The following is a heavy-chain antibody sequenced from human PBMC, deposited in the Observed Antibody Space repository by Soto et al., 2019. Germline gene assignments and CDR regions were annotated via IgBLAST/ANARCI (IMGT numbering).Heavy chain of an antibody. CDR2: ISYDGSNK. V-gene: IGHV3-30-3*01. CDR1: GFTFSSYA. Sequence: GGSLRLSCAASGFTFSSYAMHWVRQAPGKGLEWVAVISYDGSNKYYADSVKGRFTISRDNSKNTLYLQMNSLRAEDTAVYYCARALITMVRGVGPRRVNWFDPWGQGTLVTVSS. D-gene: IGHD3-10*01. J-gene: IGHJ5*02. CDR3: ARALITMVRGVGPRRVNWFDP.